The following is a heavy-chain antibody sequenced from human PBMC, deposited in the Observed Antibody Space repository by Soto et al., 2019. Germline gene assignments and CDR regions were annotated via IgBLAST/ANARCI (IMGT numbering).Heavy chain of an antibody. CDR1: GGSISSGGYY. V-gene: IGHV4-31*03. D-gene: IGHD1-20*01. Sequence: PSETLSLTCTVSGGSISSGGYYWSWIRQHPGKGLEWIGYIYYSGSTYYNPSLKSRVTITVDTSKNQFSLKLSSVTAADTAVYYCARVVINWNGYYFDYWAQGTLVTVSS. J-gene: IGHJ4*02. CDR2: IYYSGST. CDR3: ARVVINWNGYYFDY.